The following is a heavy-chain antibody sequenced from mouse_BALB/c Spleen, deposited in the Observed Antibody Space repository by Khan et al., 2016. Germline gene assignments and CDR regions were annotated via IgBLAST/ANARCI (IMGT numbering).Heavy chain of an antibody. CDR2: IWGDGST. CDR3: ARYCDCDGGFAY. J-gene: IGHJ3*01. CDR1: GFSITGFA. Sequence: QVQLKQSGPGLVAPSQSLSITCTVSGFSITGFAVNWVRQPPGKGLEWLGVIWGDGSTATDSALKSRLRISKDNSKSEVFLKMNVRQTDDTATYYGARYCDCDGGFAYWGQGTMVTVSA. V-gene: IGHV2-6-7*01. D-gene: IGHD2-4*01.